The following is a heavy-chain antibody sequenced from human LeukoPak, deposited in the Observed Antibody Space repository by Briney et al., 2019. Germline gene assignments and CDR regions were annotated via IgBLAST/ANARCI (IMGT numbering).Heavy chain of an antibody. CDR1: GGSFSGYY. V-gene: IGHV4-34*01. D-gene: IGHD4-17*01. Sequence: PSETLSLTCAVYGGSFSGYYWSWIRQPPGKGLEWIGEINHSGSTNYNPSLKSRVTISVDTSKNQFSLKLSSVTAADTAVYYCARERYTRARYGDYYYGMDVWGQGTTVTVSS. J-gene: IGHJ6*02. CDR2: INHSGST. CDR3: ARERYTRARYGDYYYGMDV.